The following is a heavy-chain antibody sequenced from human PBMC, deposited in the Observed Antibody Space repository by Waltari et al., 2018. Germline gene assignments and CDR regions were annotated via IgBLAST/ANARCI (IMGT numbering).Heavy chain of an antibody. CDR1: GGTVNSYT. Sequence: QVQLVHSGAEVKKPGSSMKVSCKASGGTVNSYTIRWVRQAPGQGLEWMGRIMPILGIPNYAQKFQGRVTITADTSTSTIYMELSSLRSEDTAIYYCARSHGSYTDVYYFDYWGQGTLVTVS. CDR3: ARSHGSYTDVYYFDY. J-gene: IGHJ4*02. CDR2: IMPILGIP. D-gene: IGHD1-26*01. V-gene: IGHV1-69*02.